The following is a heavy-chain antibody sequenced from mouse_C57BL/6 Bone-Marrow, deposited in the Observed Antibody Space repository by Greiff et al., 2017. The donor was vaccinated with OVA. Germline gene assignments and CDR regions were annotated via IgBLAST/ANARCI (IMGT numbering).Heavy chain of an antibody. CDR3: ARFGYYYGSSYPAWFAY. CDR2: IDPSDSYT. V-gene: IGHV1-50*01. CDR1: GYTFTSYW. J-gene: IGHJ3*01. D-gene: IGHD1-1*01. Sequence: VQLQQPGAELVKPGASVKLSCKASGYTFTSYWMQWVKQRPGQGLEWIGEIDPSDSYTNYNQKFKGKATLTVDTSSSTAYMQLSSLTSEDSAVYYCARFGYYYGSSYPAWFAYWGQGTLVTVSA.